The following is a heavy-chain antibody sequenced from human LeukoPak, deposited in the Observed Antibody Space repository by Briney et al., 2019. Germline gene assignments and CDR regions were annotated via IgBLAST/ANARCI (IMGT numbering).Heavy chain of an antibody. CDR1: GFTFSTYT. V-gene: IGHV3-30-3*01. CDR3: ARGGQRLVEEYLQH. CDR2: ISYDGSNK. J-gene: IGHJ1*01. Sequence: GRSLRLSCAASGFTFSTYTMHWVRQAPGKGLEWVAVISYDGSNKYYADSVKGRFTISRDNSKNTLYLQMNSLRTEDTAVYYCARGGQRLVEEYLQHWGQGTLVTVSS. D-gene: IGHD6-13*01.